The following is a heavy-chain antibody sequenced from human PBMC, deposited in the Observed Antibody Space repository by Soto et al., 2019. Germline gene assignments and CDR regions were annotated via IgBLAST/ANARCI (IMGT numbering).Heavy chain of an antibody. CDR2: ISSSSSTI. CDR1: GFTVSRYG. D-gene: IGHD2-2*03. J-gene: IGHJ6*02. V-gene: IGHV3-48*02. Sequence: GGSLRLSCAASGFTVSRYGMNWVRQAPGKGLEWVAYISSSSSTIYYADSVKGRFTISRDNAKNSLYLQMNSLRDEDTAVYYCARDGYCVSTTCYFLPDVWGQGTTVTVSS. CDR3: ARDGYCVSTTCYFLPDV.